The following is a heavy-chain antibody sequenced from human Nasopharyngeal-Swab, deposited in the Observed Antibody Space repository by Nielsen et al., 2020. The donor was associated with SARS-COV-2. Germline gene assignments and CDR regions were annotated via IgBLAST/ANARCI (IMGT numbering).Heavy chain of an antibody. Sequence: GESLKISCAASGFTFSDYYMSWIRQAPGKGLEWVSYISSSGSTIYYADSVKGRFTISRDNAKNSLYLQMNSLRAEDTAVYYCARSYYYDSSGYYSFYYYYGMDVWGQGTTVTVSS. D-gene: IGHD3-22*01. CDR1: GFTFSDYY. CDR2: ISSSGSTI. CDR3: ARSYYYDSSGYYSFYYYYGMDV. V-gene: IGHV3-11*04. J-gene: IGHJ6*02.